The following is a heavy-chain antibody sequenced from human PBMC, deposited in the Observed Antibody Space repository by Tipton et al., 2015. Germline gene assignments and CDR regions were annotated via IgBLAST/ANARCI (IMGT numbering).Heavy chain of an antibody. Sequence: TLSLTCAVSGGSIPGYYWSWIRQPPGKGLEWIGFFYYGGSTNYNPSLKSRVTISADTSKNQFSLKLNSVTAADTAVYYCARGLLLWFGMGDYWGRGTLVTVSS. CDR3: ARGLLLWFGMGDY. CDR2: FYYGGST. V-gene: IGHV4-59*08. J-gene: IGHJ4*02. D-gene: IGHD3-10*01. CDR1: GGSIPGYY.